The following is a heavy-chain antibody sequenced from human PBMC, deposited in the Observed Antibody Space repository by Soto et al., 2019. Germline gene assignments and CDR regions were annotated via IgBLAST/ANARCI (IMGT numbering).Heavy chain of an antibody. V-gene: IGHV3-9*01. CDR2: ISWNSGSI. CDR3: AKDSYGDYAHGDNWFDP. Sequence: DVQLVESGGGLVQPGRSLRLSCAASGFTFDDYAMHWVRQAPGKGLEWVSGISWNSGSIGYADSVKGRFTISRDNAKNSLYLQMNSLRAEDTALYYCAKDSYGDYAHGDNWFDPWGQGTLVTVSS. CDR1: GFTFDDYA. J-gene: IGHJ5*02. D-gene: IGHD4-17*01.